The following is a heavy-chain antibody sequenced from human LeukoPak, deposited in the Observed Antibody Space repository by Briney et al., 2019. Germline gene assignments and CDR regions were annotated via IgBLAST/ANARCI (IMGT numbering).Heavy chain of an antibody. V-gene: IGHV3-23*01. CDR1: GFTLSSYV. Sequence: GGSLRLSCAASGFTLSSYVMSWVRQAPGKGLEWVSAISGSGGSTYYADSVKGRFTISRDNSKNTLYLQMNSLRDEDTAVYYCAKILGYCSGGNCYSRDYWGQRTLVTVSS. D-gene: IGHD2-15*01. J-gene: IGHJ4*02. CDR3: AKILGYCSGGNCYSRDY. CDR2: ISGSGGST.